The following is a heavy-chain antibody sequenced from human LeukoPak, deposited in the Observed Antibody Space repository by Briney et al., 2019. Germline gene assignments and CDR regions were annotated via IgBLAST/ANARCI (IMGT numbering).Heavy chain of an antibody. D-gene: IGHD2-2*02. CDR3: ARDTDTTAYCSSTCCYTAFDI. CDR1: GYTFTSYG. V-gene: IGHV1-18*01. CDR2: ISAYNGNT. J-gene: IGHJ3*02. Sequence: SVKVFWKASGYTFTSYGISWVRQAPGQGLEWMGWISAYNGNTNYAEKLQGRVTMTTDTSTSTAYMELRSLRSDDTAVYYCARDTDTTAYCSSTCCYTAFDIWGQGTMVTVSS.